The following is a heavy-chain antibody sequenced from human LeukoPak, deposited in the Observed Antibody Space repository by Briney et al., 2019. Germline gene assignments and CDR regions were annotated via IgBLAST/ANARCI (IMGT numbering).Heavy chain of an antibody. CDR1: GYTFTGYY. CDR2: INPNSGGT. Sequence: ASVKVSCKASGYTFTGYYMHWVRQAPGQGLEWMGWINPNSGGTKYAQKFQGRVTMTRDTSITTVYMELSSLRSDDTAVYYCARDYYGSGSYYQLGYWGQGTLVTVSS. V-gene: IGHV1-2*02. J-gene: IGHJ4*02. CDR3: ARDYYGSGSYYQLGY. D-gene: IGHD3-10*01.